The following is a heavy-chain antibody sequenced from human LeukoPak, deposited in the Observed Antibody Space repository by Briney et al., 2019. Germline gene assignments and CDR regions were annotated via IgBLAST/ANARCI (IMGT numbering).Heavy chain of an antibody. CDR3: ARVGYYASGPFSYFDY. CDR1: GFTFRNYV. D-gene: IGHD3-10*01. CDR2: ISGSGDDT. J-gene: IGHJ4*02. Sequence: PGGSLRLSCAASGFTFRNYVMNWVRQAPGKGLEWVSTISGSGDDTWYADSVKGRFTISRDNSKNTLYLQMNSLSVEDTAVYYCARVGYYASGPFSYFDYWGQGTLVTVSS. V-gene: IGHV3-23*01.